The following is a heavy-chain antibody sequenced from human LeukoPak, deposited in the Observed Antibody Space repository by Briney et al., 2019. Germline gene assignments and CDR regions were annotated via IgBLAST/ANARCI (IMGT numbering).Heavy chain of an antibody. CDR1: GFPFDDYA. CDR3: ARDRATDRGYDFWSGYYTGAFDI. Sequence: PGGSLRLSCAASGFPFDDYAMHWVRQAPGKGLEWVSGITWNSGNIGYADSVKGRFTISRDNAKNCLYLEMNSLRAEDMAVYYCARDRATDRGYDFWSGYYTGAFDIWGQGTMVTVSS. CDR2: ITWNSGNI. D-gene: IGHD3-3*01. V-gene: IGHV3-9*03. J-gene: IGHJ3*02.